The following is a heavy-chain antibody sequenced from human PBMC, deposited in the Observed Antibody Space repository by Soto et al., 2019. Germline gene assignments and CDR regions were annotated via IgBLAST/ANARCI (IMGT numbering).Heavy chain of an antibody. CDR1: GGSISSSSYY. CDR3: ARVICSSWTRCIGNYFDY. V-gene: IGHV4-39*01. D-gene: IGHD6-13*01. CDR2: IYYSGST. Sequence: QLQLQESGPGLVKPSETLSLTCTVSGGSISSSSYYWGWIRQPPGKGLEWIGSIYYSGSTYYNPSLKSRVTISVDTSKNQFSLKLSSVTAADTAVYYCARVICSSWTRCIGNYFDYWGQGTLVTVSS. J-gene: IGHJ4*02.